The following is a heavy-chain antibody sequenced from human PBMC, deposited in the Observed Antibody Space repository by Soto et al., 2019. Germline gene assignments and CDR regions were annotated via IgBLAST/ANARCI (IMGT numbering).Heavy chain of an antibody. D-gene: IGHD3-3*01. Sequence: SLRLSCAASGFTFSSYSMNWVRQAPWKVLEWVSYISSSSSTIYYADSVKGRFTISRDNAKNSLYLQMNSLRDEDTAVYYCARESRFLEWLSLNWFDPWGQGTLVTVSS. V-gene: IGHV3-48*02. J-gene: IGHJ5*02. CDR1: GFTFSSYS. CDR2: ISSSSSTI. CDR3: ARESRFLEWLSLNWFDP.